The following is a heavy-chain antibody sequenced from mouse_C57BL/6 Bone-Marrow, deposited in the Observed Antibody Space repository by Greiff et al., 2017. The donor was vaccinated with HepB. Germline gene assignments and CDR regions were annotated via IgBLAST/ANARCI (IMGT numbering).Heavy chain of an antibody. D-gene: IGHD1-1*01. Sequence: QVQLKQPGAELVMPGASVKLSCKASGYTFTSYWMHWVKQRPGQGLEWIGEIDPSDSYTNYNQKFKGKSTLTVDKSSSTAYMQLSSLTSEDSAVYYCATYYGSSWFAYWGQGTLFTVSA. CDR1: GYTFTSYW. CDR2: IDPSDSYT. V-gene: IGHV1-69*01. CDR3: ATYYGSSWFAY. J-gene: IGHJ3*01.